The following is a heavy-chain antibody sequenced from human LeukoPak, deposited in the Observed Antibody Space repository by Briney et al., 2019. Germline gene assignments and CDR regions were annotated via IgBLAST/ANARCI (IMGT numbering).Heavy chain of an antibody. CDR1: GFIFSDYY. CDR3: ARAAIAAARIYYYMDV. Sequence: PGGSLRLSCDASGFIFSDYYMSWVRQAPGKGLEWISYISNPSSTRYYADSVKGRFTISRDNAKNSLYLQMNSLRAEDTAVYYCARAAIAAARIYYYMDVWGKGTTVTVSS. V-gene: IGHV3-11*04. CDR2: ISNPSSTR. D-gene: IGHD6-13*01. J-gene: IGHJ6*03.